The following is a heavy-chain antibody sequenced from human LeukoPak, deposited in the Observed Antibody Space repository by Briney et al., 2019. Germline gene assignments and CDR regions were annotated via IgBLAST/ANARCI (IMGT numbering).Heavy chain of an antibody. CDR3: ARENGSGFDY. V-gene: IGHV4-59*01. Sequence: PSETLSLTCTVSGGSISSYYWSWIRQPPGKGLEWIGYINYSGSTNYNPSLKSRVTISVDTSKNQFSLKLSSVTAADAAVYYCARENGSGFDYWGQGTLVTVSS. D-gene: IGHD3-10*01. CDR2: INYSGST. J-gene: IGHJ4*02. CDR1: GGSISSYY.